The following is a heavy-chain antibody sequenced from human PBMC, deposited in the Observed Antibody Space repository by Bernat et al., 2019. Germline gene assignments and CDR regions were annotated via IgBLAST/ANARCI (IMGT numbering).Heavy chain of an antibody. CDR2: IYPGDSDT. Sequence: EVQLVQSGAEVKKPGESLKISCKGSGYSFSTHWIAWVRQMPGKGLECMGIIYPGDSDTKYSPSFQGPVTISADKSINTAYLQLSGLKASDTAMYYCARHACGGDCYSDYWGQGTLVTVSS. CDR1: GYSFSTHW. J-gene: IGHJ4*02. CDR3: ARHACGGDCYSDY. V-gene: IGHV5-51*01. D-gene: IGHD2-21*02.